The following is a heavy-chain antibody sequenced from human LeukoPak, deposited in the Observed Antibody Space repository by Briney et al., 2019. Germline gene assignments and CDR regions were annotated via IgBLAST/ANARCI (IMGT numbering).Heavy chain of an antibody. Sequence: PSETLSLTCAVYGGSFSGYYWSWIRQPPGKGLEWIGEINHSGSTYYNPSLKSRVTISVDTSKNQFSLKLSSVTAADTAVYYCASTTYYYDSSGFDYWGQGTLVTVSS. CDR1: GGSFSGYY. CDR3: ASTTYYYDSSGFDY. D-gene: IGHD3-22*01. J-gene: IGHJ4*02. V-gene: IGHV4-34*01. CDR2: INHSGST.